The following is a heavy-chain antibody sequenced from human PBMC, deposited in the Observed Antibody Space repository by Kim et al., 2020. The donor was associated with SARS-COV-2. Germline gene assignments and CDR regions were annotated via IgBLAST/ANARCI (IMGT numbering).Heavy chain of an antibody. CDR1: GFTFTSSA. V-gene: IGHV1-58*01. CDR3: AAEKSSGYYYGSGSHDPPYYYYGMDV. Sequence: SVKVSCKASGFTFTSSAVQWVRQARGQRLEWIGWIVVGSGNTNYAQKFQERVTITRDMSTSTAYMELSSLRSEDTAVYYCAAEKSSGYYYGSGSHDPPYYYYGMDVWGQGTTVTVSS. CDR2: IVVGSGNT. J-gene: IGHJ6*02. D-gene: IGHD3-10*01.